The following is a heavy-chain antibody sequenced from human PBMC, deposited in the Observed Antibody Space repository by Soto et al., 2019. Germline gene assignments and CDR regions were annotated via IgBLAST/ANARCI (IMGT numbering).Heavy chain of an antibody. J-gene: IGHJ3*01. Sequence: QVQLQESGPGLVKPSETLSLNCSVSGGSINYKYWSWIRQPPGKGLEWIGYIYYSGGTEYNPSLNRRATLSLDTSKNPFSLKLPSVTAADTAVYYCARYYCSGGSCYSLSTFDVWGQGTMVTVSS. D-gene: IGHD2-15*01. CDR1: GGSINYKY. CDR3: ARYYCSGGSCYSLSTFDV. V-gene: IGHV4-59*01. CDR2: IYYSGGT.